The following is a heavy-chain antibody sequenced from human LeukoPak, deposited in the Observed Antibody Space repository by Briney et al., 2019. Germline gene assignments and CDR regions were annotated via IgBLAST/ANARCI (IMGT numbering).Heavy chain of an antibody. Sequence: SETLSLTCAVSGGSVSSGSYYWTWIRQPPGKGLEWIGCIYYTGSTNYNPSLKSRVTISADTSKNQFSLKLSSVTAEDTAVYYCARFPNTAMVMGLEYYYYGMDVWGQGTTVTVSS. CDR2: IYYTGST. V-gene: IGHV4-61*01. CDR1: GGSVSSGSYY. J-gene: IGHJ6*02. CDR3: ARFPNTAMVMGLEYYYYGMDV. D-gene: IGHD5-18*01.